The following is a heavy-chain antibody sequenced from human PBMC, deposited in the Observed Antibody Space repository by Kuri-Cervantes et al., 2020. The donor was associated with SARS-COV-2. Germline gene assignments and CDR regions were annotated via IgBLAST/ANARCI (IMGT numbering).Heavy chain of an antibody. Sequence: SETLSLTCSVSGYSISSGYYWGWIRQPPGKGLEWIGYIYYSGSTNYNPSLKSRVTISVDTSKNQFSLKLSSVTAADTAVYYCARVGGIWTADYGMDVWGQGTTVTGYS. D-gene: IGHD2-21*01. CDR3: ARVGGIWTADYGMDV. J-gene: IGHJ6*02. V-gene: IGHV4-61*01. CDR2: IYYSGST. CDR1: GYSISSGYY.